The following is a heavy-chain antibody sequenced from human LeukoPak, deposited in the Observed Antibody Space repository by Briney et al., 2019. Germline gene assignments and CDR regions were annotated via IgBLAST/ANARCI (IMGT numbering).Heavy chain of an antibody. J-gene: IGHJ6*02. CDR2: MNPNSGNT. Sequence: ASVKVSCKASGYTFTSYDINWVRQATGQGLEWMGWMNPNSGNTGYAQKFQGRVTMTRNTSISTAYMKLSSLRSEDTAVYYCASYHSSSVYYYYGMDVWGQGTTVTVSS. CDR3: ASYHSSSVYYYYGMDV. CDR1: GYTFTSYD. D-gene: IGHD6-6*01. V-gene: IGHV1-8*01.